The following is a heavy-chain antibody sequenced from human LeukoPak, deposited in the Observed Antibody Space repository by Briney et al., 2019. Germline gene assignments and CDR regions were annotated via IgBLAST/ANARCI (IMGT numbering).Heavy chain of an antibody. CDR1: GYTFSGSY. J-gene: IGHJ6*03. Sequence: ASVKVSCKASGYTFSGSYIHWVRQAPGQGLEWLGRINPNSGDTNYAQNLHGRVTMTRDTSITTAYMELNSLTSDDTAVYFCARSAEHCNNGVCFTDYYMDVWGKGTTVIVSS. CDR2: INPNSGDT. CDR3: ARSAEHCNNGVCFTDYYMDV. D-gene: IGHD2-8*01. V-gene: IGHV1-2*06.